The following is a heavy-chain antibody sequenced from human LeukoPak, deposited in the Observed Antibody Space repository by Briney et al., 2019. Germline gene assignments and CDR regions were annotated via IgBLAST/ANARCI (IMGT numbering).Heavy chain of an antibody. CDR3: ATDYGGNSGPDY. D-gene: IGHD4-23*01. V-gene: IGHV3-33*08. Sequence: PGMSLRLSCAASGFTFSSYGMHWVRQAPGKGLEWVAVIWYDGSNKYYADSVKGRFTISRDNSKNTLYLQMNSLRAEDTAVYYCATDYGGNSGPDYWGQGTLVTVSS. CDR2: IWYDGSNK. CDR1: GFTFSSYG. J-gene: IGHJ4*02.